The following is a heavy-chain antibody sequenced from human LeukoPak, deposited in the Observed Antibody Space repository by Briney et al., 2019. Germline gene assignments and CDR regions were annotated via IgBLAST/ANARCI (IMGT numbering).Heavy chain of an antibody. CDR2: INPNSGGT. CDR3: ARGHSDIAAAPY. J-gene: IGHJ4*02. CDR1: GYTFTGYY. Sequence: ASVKVSCKASGYTFTGYYMHWVRQGPGQGLEWMGWINPNSGGTSYAQKFQGRVTMTRDTSISTAYMDLSRLRSDDTAVFYCARGHSDIAAAPYWGQGTLVTVSS. V-gene: IGHV1-2*02. D-gene: IGHD6-13*01.